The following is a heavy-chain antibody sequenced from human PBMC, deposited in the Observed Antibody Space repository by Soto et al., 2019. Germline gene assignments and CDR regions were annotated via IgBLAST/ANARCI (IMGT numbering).Heavy chain of an antibody. J-gene: IGHJ4*02. Sequence: LSLTCTVSGGSISSSSYYWGWIRQPPGKGLEWIGSIYYSGSTYYNPSLKSRVTISVDTSKNQFSLKLSSVTAADTAVYYCARHYSSGWWDYFDYWGQGTLVTVSS. V-gene: IGHV4-39*01. D-gene: IGHD6-19*01. CDR2: IYYSGST. CDR1: GGSISSSSYY. CDR3: ARHYSSGWWDYFDY.